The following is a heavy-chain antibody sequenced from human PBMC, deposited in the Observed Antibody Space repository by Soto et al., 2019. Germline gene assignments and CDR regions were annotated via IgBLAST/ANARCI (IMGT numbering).Heavy chain of an antibody. J-gene: IGHJ6*02. Sequence: ASVKVSCKASGYTFTDYYVHWVRQAPGQGLEWMGWINPNGGGTKTAQKFQGRVTVTRDTSTSTAYMDLSRLRSDDTAVYYCARDVTRTQSCTNGVCYYHYYDMDVWGQGTMVTVSS. CDR1: GYTFTDYY. CDR3: ARDVTRTQSCTNGVCYYHYYDMDV. CDR2: INPNGGGT. V-gene: IGHV1-2*02. D-gene: IGHD2-8*01.